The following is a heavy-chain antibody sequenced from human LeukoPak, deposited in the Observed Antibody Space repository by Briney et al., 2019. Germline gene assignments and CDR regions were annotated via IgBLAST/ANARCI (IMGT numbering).Heavy chain of an antibody. CDR2: TYXRSKWYN. J-gene: IGHJ3*02. V-gene: IGHV6-1*01. D-gene: IGHD5-18*01. CDR3: ARGGQGDGYSADEAFDI. CDR1: GDSVSSNSS. Sequence: SQTLSLTCAISGDSVSSNSSWNWIRQSPSRGLEWLGRTYXRSKWYNDYVVSVKSRININPDTSKNQFSLQLNSVTPEDTAVYYCARGGQGDGYSADEAFDIWGQGTMVTVS.